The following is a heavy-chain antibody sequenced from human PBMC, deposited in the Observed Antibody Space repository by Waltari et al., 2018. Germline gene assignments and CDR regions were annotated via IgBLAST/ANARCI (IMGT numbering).Heavy chain of an antibody. CDR2: IYYSGST. V-gene: IGHV4-59*01. Sequence: QVQLQESGPGLVKPSETLSLTCTVSGGSISSYYWSWIRQPPGKGLEWIGYIYYSGSTNYNPSLKSRVTISVDTSKNQFSLKLSAVTAADTAVYYCARLAAIPSRDYYYYMDVWGKGTTVTVSS. CDR3: ARLAAIPSRDYYYYMDV. D-gene: IGHD2-15*01. CDR1: GGSISSYY. J-gene: IGHJ6*03.